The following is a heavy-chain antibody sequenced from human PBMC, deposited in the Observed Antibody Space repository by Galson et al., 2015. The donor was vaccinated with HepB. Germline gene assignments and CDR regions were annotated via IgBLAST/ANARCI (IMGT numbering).Heavy chain of an antibody. CDR2: ISYDGSNK. CDR3: ANTHCSSTSCYFSAFDI. CDR1: GFTFSSYG. D-gene: IGHD2-2*01. J-gene: IGHJ3*02. V-gene: IGHV3-30*18. Sequence: SLRLSCAASGFTFSSYGMHWVRQAPGKGLEWVAVISYDGSNKYYADSVKGRFTISRDNSKNTLHLQMNSLRAEDTAVYYCANTHCSSTSCYFSAFDIWGQGTMVTVSS.